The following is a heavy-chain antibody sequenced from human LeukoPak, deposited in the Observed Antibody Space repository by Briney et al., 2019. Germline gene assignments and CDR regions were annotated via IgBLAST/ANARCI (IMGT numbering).Heavy chain of an antibody. D-gene: IGHD6-13*01. CDR3: ARVYYSSSYDYWYFDL. CDR1: GDSIRSYY. J-gene: IGHJ2*01. V-gene: IGHV4-59*01. CDR2: IYYSETA. Sequence: PSETLSLTCTVSGDSIRSYYWSWIRQPPGKGLEWIGYIYYSETANYNPSLKSRVTISVDTSKNQFSLKLTSVTAADTAVYYCARVYYSSSYDYWYFDLWGRSTLVTVSS.